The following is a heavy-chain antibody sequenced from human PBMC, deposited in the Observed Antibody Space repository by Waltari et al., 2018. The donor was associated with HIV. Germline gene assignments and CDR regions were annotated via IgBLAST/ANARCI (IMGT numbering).Heavy chain of an antibody. CDR1: GYTFTSYA. Sequence: QVQLVQSGAEVKKPGASVKVSCKASGYTFTSYAMHWVRQAPGQRLEWTGWINAGNGNTKYSQKFQGRVTITRDTSASTAYMELSSLRSEDTAVYYCARDRAVPYWYFDLWGRGTLVTVSS. CDR2: INAGNGNT. V-gene: IGHV1-3*01. CDR3: ARDRAVPYWYFDL. D-gene: IGHD1-1*01. J-gene: IGHJ2*01.